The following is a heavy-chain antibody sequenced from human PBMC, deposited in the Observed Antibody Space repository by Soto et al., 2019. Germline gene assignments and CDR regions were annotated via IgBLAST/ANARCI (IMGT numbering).Heavy chain of an antibody. Sequence: QVKLVQAGAEEKKPGASVKVSCKASGYTFTSYAMHWVRQAPGQRLGWMGWINAGNGNTKYSQKFQGRVTITRDTSARTAYMELRSLRSEDTAVYYCARSIVVVTALDYWGQGTLVTVPS. CDR2: INAGNGNT. CDR3: ARSIVVVTALDY. CDR1: GYTFTSYA. V-gene: IGHV1-3*05. J-gene: IGHJ4*02. D-gene: IGHD2-21*02.